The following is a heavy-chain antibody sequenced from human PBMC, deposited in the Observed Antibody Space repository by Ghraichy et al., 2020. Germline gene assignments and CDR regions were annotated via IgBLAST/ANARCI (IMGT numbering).Heavy chain of an antibody. J-gene: IGHJ4*02. D-gene: IGHD6-19*01. Sequence: SQTLSLTCTVSGDSMTTDYWSWLRQPPGKGLEWIAYVHFNGRTNSNPSLKSRVTITIDTSKKQVSLRLNSMTAADTAVYYCAKGAGWYPYWGQGILVTVAS. CDR2: VHFNGRT. V-gene: IGHV4-59*01. CDR3: AKGAGWYPY. CDR1: GDSMTTDY.